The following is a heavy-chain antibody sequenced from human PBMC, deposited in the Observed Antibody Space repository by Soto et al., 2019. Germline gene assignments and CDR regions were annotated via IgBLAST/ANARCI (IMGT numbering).Heavy chain of an antibody. D-gene: IGHD1-26*01. CDR2: IIPMFGTA. J-gene: IGHJ4*02. CDR3: ARGWETVGTTTPFAY. CDR1: GGTFSTYA. V-gene: IGHV1-69*01. Sequence: QVQLVQSGAEVKKPGSSVKVSCKASGGTFSTYAITWVRQAPGQGLEWMGGIIPMFGTANYAQKFRGRVTGTADDSTSTAHMELSSLRSEDTAVYYCARGWETVGTTTPFAYWGQGTLVTVSS.